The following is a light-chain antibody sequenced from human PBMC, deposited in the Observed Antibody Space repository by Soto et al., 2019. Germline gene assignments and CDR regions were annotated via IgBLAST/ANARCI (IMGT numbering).Light chain of an antibody. CDR3: AAWDASLPGVE. CDR1: SSNIGSST. Sequence: QSVLTQPPSASGTPGQRVTISGSGSSSNIGSSTVNWYQHLPGTAPKLLIYSNNARSSGVPDRFSGSKSGTSASLAISGLQSEDEADYYWAAWDASLPGVEFGGGPKLTVL. V-gene: IGLV1-44*01. J-gene: IGLJ2*01. CDR2: SNN.